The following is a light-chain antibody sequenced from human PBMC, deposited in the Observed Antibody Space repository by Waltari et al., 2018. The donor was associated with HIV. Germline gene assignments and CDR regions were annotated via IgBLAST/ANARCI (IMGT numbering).Light chain of an antibody. J-gene: IGLJ1*01. CDR3: CSYAGSSTYV. CDR1: SSDVGSYNL. Sequence: QSALTQPASVSGSPGQSITISCTGTSSDVGSYNLVSWYQQHPGKAPKLMIYEVSKRHSGVSNRFAGSKSGNTAALTISGLQAEDEADYYCCSYAGSSTYVFGTGTKVTVI. V-gene: IGLV2-23*02. CDR2: EVS.